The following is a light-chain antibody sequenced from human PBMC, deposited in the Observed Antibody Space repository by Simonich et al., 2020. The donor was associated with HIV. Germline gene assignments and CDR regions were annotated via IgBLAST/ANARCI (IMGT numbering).Light chain of an antibody. V-gene: IGKV4-1*01. CDR2: WAS. CDR1: QSVLYSTNNKNY. Sequence: DIVMTQSPDSLAVSLGERATINCKSSQSVLYSTNNKNYLAWYQQKPGQPPKLLIYWASTRESVVPDRFSGSGSGTDFTLTISTMQSEDFAVYYCQQYNNWPMFTFGQGTKVEIK. J-gene: IGKJ2*01. CDR3: QQYNNWPMFT.